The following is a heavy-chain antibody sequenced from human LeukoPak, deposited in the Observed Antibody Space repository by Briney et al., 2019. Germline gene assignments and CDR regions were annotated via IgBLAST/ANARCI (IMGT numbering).Heavy chain of an antibody. D-gene: IGHD6-13*01. V-gene: IGHV1-46*01. J-gene: IGHJ5*02. CDR1: GSTFSSYY. Sequence: ASVKVSCKASGSTFSSYYMHWVRQAPGQGLEWMGMINPSGAYTSYAQKFQGRVTMTTDTSTSTAYMELRSLRSDDTAVYYCARVYSSSWYLGWFDPWGQGTLVTVSS. CDR3: ARVYSSSWYLGWFDP. CDR2: INPSGAYT.